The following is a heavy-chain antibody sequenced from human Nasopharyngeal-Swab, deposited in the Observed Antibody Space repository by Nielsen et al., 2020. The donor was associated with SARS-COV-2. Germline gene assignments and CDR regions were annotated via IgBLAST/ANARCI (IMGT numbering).Heavy chain of an antibody. V-gene: IGHV3-15*01. Sequence: GESLKISCAASGFTFSNAWMSWVRQAPGKGLEWVGRIKSKTDGGTTDYAAPVKGRFTISRDDSNNTLYLQMNSLKTEDTAVYYCTTLSGYPGGYWGQGTLVTVSS. CDR1: GFTFSNAW. CDR3: TTLSGYPGGY. J-gene: IGHJ4*02. D-gene: IGHD4-23*01. CDR2: IKSKTDGGTT.